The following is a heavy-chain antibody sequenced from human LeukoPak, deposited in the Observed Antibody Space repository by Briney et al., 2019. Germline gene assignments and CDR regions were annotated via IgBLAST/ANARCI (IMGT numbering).Heavy chain of an antibody. D-gene: IGHD3-10*01. Sequence: PGRSLRLSCAASGFTFSSYGMHWVRQAPGKGLEWVAVISYDGSNKYYADSVKGRFTISRDNSKNTLYLQMNSLRAEDTAVYYCARASFLSGSYGYWGQGTLVTVSS. J-gene: IGHJ4*02. CDR1: GFTFSSYG. CDR3: ARASFLSGSYGY. CDR2: ISYDGSNK. V-gene: IGHV3-30*03.